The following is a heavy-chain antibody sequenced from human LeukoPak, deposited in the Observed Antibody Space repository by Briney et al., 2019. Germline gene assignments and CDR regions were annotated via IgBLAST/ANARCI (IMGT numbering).Heavy chain of an antibody. CDR2: FYASGNT. J-gene: IGHJ3*02. D-gene: IGHD1-14*01. V-gene: IGHV4-61*02. CDR1: GGSISSGSYY. CDR3: ARDSSPEELDPASDI. Sequence: SQTLSLTCTVSGGSISSGSYYWSWIRQPAGKGLEWIGRFYASGNTNYNPSLKSRVTISVDTSKNQFSLKLRSVTAADTALYYCARDSSPEELDPASDIWGQGTLVTVSS.